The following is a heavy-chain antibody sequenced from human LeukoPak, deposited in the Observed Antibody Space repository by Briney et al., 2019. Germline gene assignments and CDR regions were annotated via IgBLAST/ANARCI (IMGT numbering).Heavy chain of an antibody. CDR3: ARLWYYGSGSYSFDY. J-gene: IGHJ4*02. Sequence: KRRESLKISCKGSGCSFTSYWIGWVRQMPGKGLEWMGIIYPGDSDTRYSPSFQGQVTISADKSISTAYLQWSSLKASDTAMYYCARLWYYGSGSYSFDYWGQGTLVTVSS. D-gene: IGHD3-10*01. V-gene: IGHV5-51*01. CDR2: IYPGDSDT. CDR1: GCSFTSYW.